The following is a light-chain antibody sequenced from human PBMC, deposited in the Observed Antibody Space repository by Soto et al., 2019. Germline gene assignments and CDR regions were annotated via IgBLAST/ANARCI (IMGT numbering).Light chain of an antibody. V-gene: IGLV2-14*01. J-gene: IGLJ1*01. CDR1: SSDVGGYNY. CDR3: SSYTSSGTRV. Sequence: QSALTQPASVSGSPGQSITISCTGTSSDVGGYNYVSWYQQHPGKAPKLMIYDVSNRPSGVSNRFSGSKSGNTASLTISGLQAEDGADYYCSSYTSSGTRVFGTGTKVTVL. CDR2: DVS.